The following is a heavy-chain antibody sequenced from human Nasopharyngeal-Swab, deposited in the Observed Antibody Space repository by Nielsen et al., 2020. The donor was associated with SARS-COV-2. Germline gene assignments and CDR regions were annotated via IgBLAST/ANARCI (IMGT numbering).Heavy chain of an antibody. CDR1: GYTFTSYG. Sequence: ASVKVSCKASGYTFTSYGISWVRQAPGQGLEWMGWISAYNGNTNYAQKLQGRVTMTTDTSTSTAYMELRSLRSDDTAVYYCAREKGYQVLLDYYYHGLDVWGHGTAVTVSS. CDR2: ISAYNGNT. J-gene: IGHJ6*02. CDR3: AREKGYQVLLDYYYHGLDV. D-gene: IGHD3-10*01. V-gene: IGHV1-18*01.